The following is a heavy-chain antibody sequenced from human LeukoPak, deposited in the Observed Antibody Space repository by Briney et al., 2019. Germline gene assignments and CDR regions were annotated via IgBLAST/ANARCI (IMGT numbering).Heavy chain of an antibody. CDR2: IIPIFGTA. CDR1: GGTFSSYA. J-gene: IGHJ3*02. V-gene: IGHV1-69*13. Sequence: GASVKVSCKASGGTFSSYAISWVRQAPGQGLEWMGGIIPIFGTANYAQKFQGRVTITADESTSTAYMELSSLRSEDTAVYYCAREVGGASDAFDIWGQGTMVTVSS. D-gene: IGHD4-23*01. CDR3: AREVGGASDAFDI.